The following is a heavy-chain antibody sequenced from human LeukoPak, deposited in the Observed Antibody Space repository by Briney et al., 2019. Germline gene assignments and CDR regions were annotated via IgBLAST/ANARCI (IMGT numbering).Heavy chain of an antibody. J-gene: IGHJ3*02. Sequence: GGSLRLSCAASGFTFSSYAMSWVRQAPEKGLEWVSVIYDIGSTYYADSVKGRFTISRDNSKNTVYLQMNSLRVDDTAIYYCAKIHQNRVVVGAKGAFDIWGQGTVVTVSS. CDR3: AKIHQNRVVVGAKGAFDI. CDR1: GFTFSSYA. CDR2: IYDIGST. D-gene: IGHD2-15*01. V-gene: IGHV3-23*05.